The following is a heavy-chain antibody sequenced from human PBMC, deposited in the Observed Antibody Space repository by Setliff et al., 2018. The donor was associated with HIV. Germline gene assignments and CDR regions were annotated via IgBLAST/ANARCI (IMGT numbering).Heavy chain of an antibody. D-gene: IGHD6-19*01. CDR1: GFNFSNYG. J-gene: IGHJ4*02. CDR3: AKSASWDLRGWLH. CDR2: IHYDGSNK. V-gene: IGHV3-30*02. Sequence: PGGSLRLSCAASGFNFSNYGIHWVRQAPGKGLEWVAFIHYDGSNKYYADSVKGRFTISRDNSKNTLYLQMNSLRAEDTAVYYCAKSASWDLRGWLHWGQGALVTVSS.